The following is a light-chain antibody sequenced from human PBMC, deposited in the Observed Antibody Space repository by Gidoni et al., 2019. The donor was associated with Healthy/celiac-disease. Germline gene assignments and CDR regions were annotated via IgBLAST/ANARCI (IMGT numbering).Light chain of an antibody. J-gene: IGKJ4*01. Sequence: EIVLTQSPGTLSLSPGERATLSCRASQSVSSSYLALYQQKPGQAPSLLIYGASSRATGIPDSFRGSGSGTYFTLTISRLEPEDFSVYYCQQYGSSPPTLTFGGGTKVEIK. CDR2: GAS. CDR3: QQYGSSPPTLT. V-gene: IGKV3-20*01. CDR1: QSVSSSY.